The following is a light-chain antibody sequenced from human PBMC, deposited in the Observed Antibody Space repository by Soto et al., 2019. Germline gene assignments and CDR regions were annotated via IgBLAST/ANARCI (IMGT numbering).Light chain of an antibody. CDR2: GAS. Sequence: EIVLTQSPGTLSLSPGERATLSCRASQSVSSSYLAWYQQKPGQAPRLLMYGASSRATGIPDRFSGSGSGTDFTLTISRLEPEDFAVYYCQQYGSSASFGGGTKVDI. V-gene: IGKV3-20*01. CDR3: QQYGSSAS. J-gene: IGKJ4*01. CDR1: QSVSSSY.